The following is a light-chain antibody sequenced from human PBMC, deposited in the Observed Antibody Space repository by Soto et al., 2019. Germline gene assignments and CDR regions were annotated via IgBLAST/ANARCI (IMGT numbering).Light chain of an antibody. CDR3: QTWGTGIVI. V-gene: IGLV4-69*01. J-gene: IGLJ2*01. CDR1: SGHSNYA. Sequence: QPVLTQSPSASASLGASVKLTCTLSSGHSNYAIAWHQQQPEKGPRYLMKLNRDGSHSKGDGXXNRFSGSSSGAERYLTXXXXQXEXXXXXYCQTWGTGIVIFGGGTKLTVL. CDR2: LNRDGSH.